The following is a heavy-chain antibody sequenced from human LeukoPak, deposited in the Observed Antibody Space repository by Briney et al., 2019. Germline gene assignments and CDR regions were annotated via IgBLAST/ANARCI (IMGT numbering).Heavy chain of an antibody. J-gene: IGHJ4*02. CDR1: GISFSSYW. V-gene: IGHV3-7*01. CDR2: IKYDGTHK. CDR3: ASSHDSSGND. Sequence: GGSPRLSCVASGISFSSYWMAWVRQAPGKGLEWVANIKYDGTHKFYADSVKGRFTISRDNAKNSLFLEMNSLRADDTAVYFCASSHDSSGNDWGQGTLVTVPS. D-gene: IGHD3-22*01.